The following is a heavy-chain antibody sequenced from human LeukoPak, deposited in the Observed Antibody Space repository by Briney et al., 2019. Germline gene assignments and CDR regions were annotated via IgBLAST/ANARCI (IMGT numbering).Heavy chain of an antibody. J-gene: IGHJ4*02. D-gene: IGHD3-22*01. CDR1: GGSITSYY. V-gene: IGHV4-4*07. Sequence: PSETLSLTCTVSGGSITSYYWSWIRQPAGKGLEWIGRIYTRGSTKYSPSLKSRVTLSVDTSKNQFSLRLSSVTAADTALYYCAGEGHYYDDTGYYYGGEDYWGQGTLVTVSS. CDR3: AGEGHYYDDTGYYYGGEDY. CDR2: IYTRGST.